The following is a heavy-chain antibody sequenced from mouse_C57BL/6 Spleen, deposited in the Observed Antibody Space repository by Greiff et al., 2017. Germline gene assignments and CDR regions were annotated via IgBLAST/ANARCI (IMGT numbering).Heavy chain of an antibody. CDR3: ARGEGGYYGNYEAMDY. CDR1: GYTFTSYW. Sequence: QVHVKQPGTELVKPGASVKLSCKASGYTFTSYWMHWVKQRPGQGLEWIGNINPSNGGTNYNEKFKSKATLTVDKSSSTAYMQLSSLTSEDSAVYYCARGEGGYYGNYEAMDYWGQGTSVTVSS. V-gene: IGHV1-53*01. D-gene: IGHD2-1*01. CDR2: INPSNGGT. J-gene: IGHJ4*01.